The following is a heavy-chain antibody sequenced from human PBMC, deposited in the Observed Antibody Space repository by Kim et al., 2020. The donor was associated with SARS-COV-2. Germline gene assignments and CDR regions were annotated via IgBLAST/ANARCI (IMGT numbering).Heavy chain of an antibody. V-gene: IGHV4-59*01. CDR2: IYYSGST. Sequence: SETLSLTCTVSGGSISSYYWSWIRQPPGKGLEWIGYIYYSGSTNYNPSLKSRVTISVDTSKNQFSLKLSSVTAADTAVYYCATGGMATAIYAFDIWGQGT. CDR1: GGSISSYY. CDR3: ATGGMATAIYAFDI. J-gene: IGHJ3*02. D-gene: IGHD5-18*01.